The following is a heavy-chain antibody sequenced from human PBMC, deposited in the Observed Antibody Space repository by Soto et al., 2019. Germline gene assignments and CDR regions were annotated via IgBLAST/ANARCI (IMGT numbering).Heavy chain of an antibody. CDR3: TRLGEGIAAAGTYY. CDR1: GGTFSSYA. D-gene: IGHD6-13*01. V-gene: IGHV1-69*13. CDR2: IIPIFGTA. J-gene: IGHJ4*02. Sequence: ASVKVSCKASGGTFSSYAISWVRQALGQGLEWMGGIIPIFGTANYAQKFQGRVTITADESTSTAYMELSSLRSEDTAVYYCTRLGEGIAAAGTYYWGQGTLVTVSS.